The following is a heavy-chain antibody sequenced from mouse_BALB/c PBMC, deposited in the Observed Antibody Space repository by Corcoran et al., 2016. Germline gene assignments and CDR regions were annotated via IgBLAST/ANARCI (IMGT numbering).Heavy chain of an antibody. CDR1: GYIFTNYG. CDR2: INTYTGEP. J-gene: IGHJ4*01. V-gene: IGHV9-3-1*01. Sequence: QIQLVQSGPELKKPGETVKISCKASGYIFTNYGMNWVKQAPGKGLKWMGWINTYTGEPTYADDFKGRFAFSLETSASTAYLQINNLKNEDTATYFCARAPLHYSAMDYWGQGTSVTVSS. D-gene: IGHD6-1*01. CDR3: ARAPLHYSAMDY.